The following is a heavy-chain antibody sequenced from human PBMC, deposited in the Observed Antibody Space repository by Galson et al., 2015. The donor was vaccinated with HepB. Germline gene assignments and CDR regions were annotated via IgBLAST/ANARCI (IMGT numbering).Heavy chain of an antibody. CDR2: ISAYNGNT. CDR3: ARDLHYYDSSGYFDY. CDR1: GYTFTSYG. Sequence: SVKVSCKASGYTFTSYGISWVRQAPGQGLEWMGWISAYNGNTNYAQKLQGRVTMTTDTSTSTAYMELRSLRSDDTAVYYCARDLHYYDSSGYFDYWGQGTLVTVSS. V-gene: IGHV1-18*01. D-gene: IGHD3-22*01. J-gene: IGHJ4*02.